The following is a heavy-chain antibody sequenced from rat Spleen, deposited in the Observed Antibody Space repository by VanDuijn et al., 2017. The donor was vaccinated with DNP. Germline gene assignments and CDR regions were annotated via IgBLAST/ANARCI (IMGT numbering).Heavy chain of an antibody. CDR3: VGRPPPTRGPFDY. CDR2: ITNSGGGT. CDR1: GFTFSNYY. D-gene: IGHD4-3*01. Sequence: EVQLVESGGGLVQPGRSLKLSCAASGFTFSNYYMAWVRQAPTKGLEWVESITNSGGGTYYRDSVKCRFTISSDNAKSTLYLQMDSLRSEDTTTYYCVGRPPPTRGPFDYWGQGVTVTVSS. V-gene: IGHV5S23*01. J-gene: IGHJ2*01.